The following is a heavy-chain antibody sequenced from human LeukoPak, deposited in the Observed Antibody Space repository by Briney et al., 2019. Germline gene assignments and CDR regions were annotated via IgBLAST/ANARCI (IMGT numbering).Heavy chain of an antibody. D-gene: IGHD5-18*01. CDR1: GITFSTYW. V-gene: IGHV3-74*01. CDR2: IHSDGSTT. Sequence: GGSLRLSCAGSGITFSTYWMHWVRQAPGKGLVWVSRIHSDGSTTSYADSVKGRFTISRDNAKNTLYLQMNSLRAEDTAVYYCARVGYYYGYDYWGQGTLVTVSS. J-gene: IGHJ4*02. CDR3: ARVGYYYGYDY.